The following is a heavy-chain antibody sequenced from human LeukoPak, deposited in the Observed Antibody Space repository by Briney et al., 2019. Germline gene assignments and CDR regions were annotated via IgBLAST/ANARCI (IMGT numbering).Heavy chain of an antibody. V-gene: IGHV3-7*01. D-gene: IGHD1-26*01. CDR3: ARDPGRGFDS. Sequence: GGSLRLSCAASGFTFSSSWMTWVRQAPGKGLEWVSRIKEDGRAKYYVDSVKGRFTISRDNAKNSVYLQMNSLRAEDTAVYYCARDPGRGFDSWGQGDLVTVSS. CDR2: IKEDGRAK. J-gene: IGHJ4*02. CDR1: GFTFSSSW.